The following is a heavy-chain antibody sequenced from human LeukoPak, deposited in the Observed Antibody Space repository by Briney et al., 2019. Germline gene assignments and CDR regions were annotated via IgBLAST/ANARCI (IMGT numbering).Heavy chain of an antibody. Sequence: GGSLRLSCAASGFTFSGYWMSWVRQAPGKGLEWVANIKQDGSEKYYVDSVKGRFTISRDNAKNSLYLQMNSLRAEDTAVYYCAREWYSSGWEDRRGDFNDAFDIWGQGTMVTVSS. D-gene: IGHD6-19*01. CDR1: GFTFSGYW. J-gene: IGHJ3*02. CDR2: IKQDGSEK. V-gene: IGHV3-7*05. CDR3: AREWYSSGWEDRRGDFNDAFDI.